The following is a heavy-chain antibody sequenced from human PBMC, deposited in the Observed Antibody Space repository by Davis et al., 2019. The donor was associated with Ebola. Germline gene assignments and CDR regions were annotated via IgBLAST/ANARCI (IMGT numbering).Heavy chain of an antibody. D-gene: IGHD2-2*01. CDR2: IYSIGTT. CDR1: GVSISDNYYY. CDR3: ARPEHCSSTTCYVSDAFDI. J-gene: IGHJ3*02. V-gene: IGHV4-39*01. Sequence: MPSETLSLTCTVSGVSISDNYYYWGWIRQTPGKGLEWIGSIYSIGTTYYNPSLKSRVTISIDKSKNQFSLKLTSVTAADTAVYYCARPEHCSSTTCYVSDAFDIWGQGTTVTVSS.